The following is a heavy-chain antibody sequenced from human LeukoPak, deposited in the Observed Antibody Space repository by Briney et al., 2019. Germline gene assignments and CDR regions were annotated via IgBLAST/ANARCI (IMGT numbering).Heavy chain of an antibody. CDR3: AREGLGYRSGGSCYFNWFDP. J-gene: IGHJ5*02. Sequence: SQTLSLTCTVSGGSISSGSYYWSWIRQPAGKGLEWIGRIYTSGSTNYNPSLKSRVTISVDTSKNQFSLKLSSVTAADTAVYYCAREGLGYRSGGSCYFNWFDPWGQGTLVTVSS. CDR2: IYTSGST. D-gene: IGHD2-15*01. V-gene: IGHV4-61*02. CDR1: GGSISSGSYY.